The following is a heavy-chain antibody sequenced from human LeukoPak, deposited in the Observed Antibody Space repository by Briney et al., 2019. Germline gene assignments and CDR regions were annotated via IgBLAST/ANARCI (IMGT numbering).Heavy chain of an antibody. J-gene: IGHJ6*03. D-gene: IGHD2-2*01. V-gene: IGHV1-2*02. CDR3: ARAVQNEIVVVPATMWGYSYYYYMDV. CDR1: GYTFTGYY. CDR2: INPNSGGT. Sequence: ASVKVSCKASGYTFTGYYMHWVRQAPGQGLEWMGWINPNSGGTNYAQKFQGRVTMTRNTSISTAYMELSSLRSEDTAVYYCARAVQNEIVVVPATMWGYSYYYYMDVWGEGTTVTISS.